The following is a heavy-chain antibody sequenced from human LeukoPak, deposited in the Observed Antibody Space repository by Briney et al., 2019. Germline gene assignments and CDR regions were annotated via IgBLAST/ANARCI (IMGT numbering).Heavy chain of an antibody. CDR1: GFAFSNYE. CDR3: ASEVLGYCSGGTCY. Sequence: GGSLRLSCAASGFAFSNYEMNWVRQAPGKGLEWVSYISSTGNTIYYAESVKGRFTISRDNAKNSPYLQMSSLRAEDTAVYYCASEVLGYCSGGTCYWGQGTLVTVSS. J-gene: IGHJ4*02. CDR2: ISSTGNTI. D-gene: IGHD2-15*01. V-gene: IGHV3-48*03.